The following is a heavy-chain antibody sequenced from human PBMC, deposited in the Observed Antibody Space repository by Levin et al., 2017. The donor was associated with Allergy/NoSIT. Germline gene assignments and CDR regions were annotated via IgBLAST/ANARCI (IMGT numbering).Heavy chain of an antibody. CDR2: INSDGSST. CDR3: ARAPYYNSSWFFDPMDV. V-gene: IGHV3-74*03. Sequence: GGSLRLSCTASGFTFRNYLMHWVRQAPGKGLVWVSRINSDGSSTTYADSVKGRFTIFRDNAKNTLYLQMNSLRAEDTAVYYCARAPYYNSSWFFDPMDVWGQGTTVTGSS. J-gene: IGHJ6*02. CDR1: GFTFRNYL. D-gene: IGHD6-13*01.